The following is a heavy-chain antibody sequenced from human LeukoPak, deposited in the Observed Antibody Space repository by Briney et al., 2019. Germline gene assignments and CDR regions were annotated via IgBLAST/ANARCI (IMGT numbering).Heavy chain of an antibody. CDR1: GGSFSGYY. V-gene: IGHV4-34*01. D-gene: IGHD5-12*01. CDR2: INHSGST. J-gene: IGHJ4*02. CDR3: ARGRGRYSGYDSRGTLNY. Sequence: SETLSLTCAVYGGSFSGYYWSWIRQPPGKGLEWIGEINHSGSTNYNPSLKSRVTISVDTSKNQFSLKLSSVTAADTAVCYCARGRGRYSGYDSRGTLNYWGQGTLVTVSS.